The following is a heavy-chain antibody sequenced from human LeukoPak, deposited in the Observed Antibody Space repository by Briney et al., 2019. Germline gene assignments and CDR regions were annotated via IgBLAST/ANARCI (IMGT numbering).Heavy chain of an antibody. CDR1: GYTFTGYY. J-gene: IGHJ4*02. CDR2: INPNSGGT. Sequence: SVKVSCKASGYTFTGYYMHWVRQAPGQGLEWMGRINPNSGGTNYAQKFQGRVTMTRDTSISTAYMELSRLRSDDTAVYYCARPRTHNKQWLVNPLGYWGQGTLVTVSS. V-gene: IGHV1-2*06. D-gene: IGHD6-19*01. CDR3: ARPRTHNKQWLVNPLGY.